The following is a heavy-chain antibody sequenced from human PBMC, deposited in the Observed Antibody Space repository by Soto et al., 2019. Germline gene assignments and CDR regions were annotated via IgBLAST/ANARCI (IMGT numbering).Heavy chain of an antibody. J-gene: IGHJ4*02. CDR1: GASINSNVHY. V-gene: IGHV4-39*01. Sequence: SETLSLTCTVSGASINSNVHYWGWVRQSPGKGLEWIASVFYAGSPYHNPSLESRVSISVDTSDNQFSLKVTSVTAADTGIYYCARHPFGGYAFDSWGQGTLVTVSS. D-gene: IGHD3-16*01. CDR2: VFYAGSP. CDR3: ARHPFGGYAFDS.